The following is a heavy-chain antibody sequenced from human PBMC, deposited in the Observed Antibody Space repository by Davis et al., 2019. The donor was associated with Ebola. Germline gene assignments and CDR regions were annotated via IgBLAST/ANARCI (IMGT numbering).Heavy chain of an antibody. Sequence: AASVKVSCKASGYTFTNYGITWVRQAPGQGLEWMGWISAYNGNTNYAQKLQGRVTMTTDTSTSTAYMEVGSLRSDDTAVYYCARDQGWAAGSGMDVWGKGTTVTVSS. CDR3: ARDQGWAAGSGMDV. D-gene: IGHD3-16*01. J-gene: IGHJ6*04. V-gene: IGHV1-18*04. CDR2: ISAYNGNT. CDR1: GYTFTNYG.